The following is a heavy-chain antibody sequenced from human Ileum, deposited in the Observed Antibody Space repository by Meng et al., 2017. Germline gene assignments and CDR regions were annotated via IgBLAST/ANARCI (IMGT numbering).Heavy chain of an antibody. J-gene: IGHJ5*02. V-gene: IGHV4-4*02. CDR2: IYHTGST. CDR1: GGPLSVSNW. Sequence: QAQRQGPGPGLVKPSGPLSLSRASSGGPLSVSNWWSWVRQPPGKGLEWIGEIYHTGSTNYNPSLKSRVTMSLDKSKNQFFLDLTSVTAADTAVYYCARDLLGPAIAASGYFDPWGQGTLVTVSS. D-gene: IGHD5-12*01. CDR3: ARDLLGPAIAASGYFDP.